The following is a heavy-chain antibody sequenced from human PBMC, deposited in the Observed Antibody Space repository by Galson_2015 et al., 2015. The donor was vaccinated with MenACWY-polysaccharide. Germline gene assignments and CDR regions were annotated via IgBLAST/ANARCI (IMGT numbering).Heavy chain of an antibody. J-gene: IGHJ6*02. CDR1: GFTFSPYP. CDR2: ISDSGGRT. CDR3: ASADAYYYGMDV. D-gene: IGHD6-25*01. V-gene: IGHV3-23*01. Sequence: PLRLCCAASGFTFSPYPLSWARQARGKGVEWVSRISDSGGRTFYADSVKGRFTISRDNSKNMLYLQMNSLRVDDEAVYYFASADAYYYGMDVWGQRTPVPVSS.